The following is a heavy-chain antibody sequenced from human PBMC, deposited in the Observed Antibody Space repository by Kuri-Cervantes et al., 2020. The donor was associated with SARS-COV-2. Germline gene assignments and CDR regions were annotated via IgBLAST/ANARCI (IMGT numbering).Heavy chain of an antibody. J-gene: IGHJ4*02. CDR3: ITETDDTGY. D-gene: IGHD5-18*01. CDR2: IRSKANSYAT. V-gene: IGHV3-73*01. Sequence: GESLKISCAASGFTFSGSAMHWVRQASGKGLEWVGRIRSKANSYATAYAASVKGRFTISRDDSKNTAYLQMNSLKTEDTAVYYCITETDDTGYWGQGTLVTVSS. CDR1: GFTFSGSA.